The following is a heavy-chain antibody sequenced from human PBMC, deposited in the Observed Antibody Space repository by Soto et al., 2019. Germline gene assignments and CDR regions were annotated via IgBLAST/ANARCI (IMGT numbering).Heavy chain of an antibody. D-gene: IGHD3-10*01. V-gene: IGHV4-30-2*01. CDR1: GGSISSGGYS. CDR2: IYHSGST. CDR3: ARAPYYYGSGNAMDV. Sequence: SETLSLTCAVSGGSISSGGYSWSWIRQPPGKGLEWIGYIYHSGSTYYNPSLKSRVTISVDRSKNQFSLKLSSVTAADTAVYYCARAPYYYGSGNAMDVWGQGTTVTVSS. J-gene: IGHJ6*02.